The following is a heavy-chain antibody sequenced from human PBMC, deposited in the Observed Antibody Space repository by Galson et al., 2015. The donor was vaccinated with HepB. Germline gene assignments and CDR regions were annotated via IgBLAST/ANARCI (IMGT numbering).Heavy chain of an antibody. J-gene: IGHJ4*02. CDR2: INPSGGST. V-gene: IGHV1-46*01. Sequence: SVKVSCKASGYTFTSYYMHWVRQAPGQGLEWMGIINPSGGSTSYAQKFQGRVTMTRDTSTSTVYMELSSLRSEDTAVYYCARENHAGWVGATGQLAYWGQGTLATVSS. D-gene: IGHD1-26*01. CDR1: GYTFTSYY. CDR3: ARENHAGWVGATGQLAY.